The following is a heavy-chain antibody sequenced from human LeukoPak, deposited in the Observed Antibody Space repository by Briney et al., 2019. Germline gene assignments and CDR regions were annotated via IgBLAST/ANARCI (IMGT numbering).Heavy chain of an antibody. D-gene: IGHD1-26*01. J-gene: IGHJ4*02. V-gene: IGHV1-69*04. CDR2: IILILGIA. CDR1: GGTFSSYT. Sequence: ASVKVSCKASGGTFSSYTISWVRQAPGQGLEWMGRIILILGIANYAQKFQGRVTITADKSTSTAYMELSSLRSEDTAVYYCAREVVGATTDYWGQGTLVTVSS. CDR3: AREVVGATTDY.